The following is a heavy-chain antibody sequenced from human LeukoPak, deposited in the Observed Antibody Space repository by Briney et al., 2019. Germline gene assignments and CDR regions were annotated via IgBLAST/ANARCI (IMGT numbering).Heavy chain of an antibody. CDR1: GGSISTSAYY. CDR3: ARAGIATPGPRVDFDY. CDR2: IYYSGST. J-gene: IGHJ4*02. Sequence: SATLSLTCTVSGGSISTSAYYWAWIRQSPGKGLEWIGMIYYSGSTYYNPSLKSRLTISVGTANNQFSLKLSSVTAADTAVYYCARAGIATPGPRVDFDYWGQGILVTVSS. D-gene: IGHD6-13*01. V-gene: IGHV4-39*01.